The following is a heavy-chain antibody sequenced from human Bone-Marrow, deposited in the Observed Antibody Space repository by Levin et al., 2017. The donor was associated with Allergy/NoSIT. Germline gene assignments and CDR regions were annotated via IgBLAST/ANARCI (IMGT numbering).Heavy chain of an antibody. D-gene: IGHD5-18*01. CDR2: ISGSGGST. V-gene: IGHV3-23*01. J-gene: IGHJ4*02. CDR3: AKDHTAMVLGDGDY. CDR1: GFTFSSYA. Sequence: GGSLRLSCAASGFTFSSYAMSWVRQAPGKGLEWVSAISGSGGSTYYADSVKGRFTISRDNSKNTLYLQMNSLRAEDTAVYYCAKDHTAMVLGDGDYWGQGTLVTVSS.